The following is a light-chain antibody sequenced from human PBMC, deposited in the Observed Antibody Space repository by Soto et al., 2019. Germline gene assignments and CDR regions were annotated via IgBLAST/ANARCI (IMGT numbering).Light chain of an antibody. V-gene: IGLV1-44*01. J-gene: IGLJ3*02. Sequence: QSVLTQPPSASATPGQTVTISCSGRYSNIGSNFVSWYQRLPGTAPKLLIYSINQRPSGVPDRFSGSKSGTSASLTISGLQSEDEADCFCSSWDDSLDGPVFGGGTKVTVL. CDR3: SSWDDSLDGPV. CDR1: YSNIGSNF. CDR2: SIN.